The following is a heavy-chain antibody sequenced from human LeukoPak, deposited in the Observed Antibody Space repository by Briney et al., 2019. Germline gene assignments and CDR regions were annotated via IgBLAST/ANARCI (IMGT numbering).Heavy chain of an antibody. V-gene: IGHV3-33*01. D-gene: IGHD1-7*01. J-gene: IGHJ6*02. CDR3: ASAPITGTIYGMDV. CDR1: GFTFSSYG. Sequence: PGGSLRLSCAASGFTFSSYGMHWVRQAPGKGLEWVAVIWYDGSNKYYADSVKGRFTISRDNSKNTLYLQMNSLRAEDTAVYYCASAPITGTIYGMDVWGQGTTVTVSS. CDR2: IWYDGSNK.